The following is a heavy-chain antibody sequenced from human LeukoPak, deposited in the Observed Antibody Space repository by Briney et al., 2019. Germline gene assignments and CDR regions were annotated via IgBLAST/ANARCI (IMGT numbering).Heavy chain of an antibody. CDR2: IYYSGST. V-gene: IGHV4-39*01. CDR3: ARVLWFGELSTYYFDY. J-gene: IGHJ4*02. CDR1: GGSISSSSYY. D-gene: IGHD3-10*01. Sequence: SETLSLTCTVSGGSISSSSYYWGWIRQPPGKGLEWIGSIYYSGSTYYNPSLKSRVTISVDTSKNQFSLKLSSVTAADTAVYYCARVLWFGELSTYYFDYWGQGTLVTVSS.